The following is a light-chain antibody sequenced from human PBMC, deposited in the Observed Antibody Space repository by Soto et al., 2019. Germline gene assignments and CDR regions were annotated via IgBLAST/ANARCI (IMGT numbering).Light chain of an antibody. Sequence: QSALTQPRSVSGSPVQSVTISCTGTSSDVGGYNYVSWYQQHPGKAPKLMIYDVSKRPSGVPDRFSGSKSGNTASLTISGLQAEDEAEYYCCSYAGSYSYVFGTGTKLTVL. CDR3: CSYAGSYSYV. J-gene: IGLJ1*01. CDR1: SSDVGGYNY. CDR2: DVS. V-gene: IGLV2-11*01.